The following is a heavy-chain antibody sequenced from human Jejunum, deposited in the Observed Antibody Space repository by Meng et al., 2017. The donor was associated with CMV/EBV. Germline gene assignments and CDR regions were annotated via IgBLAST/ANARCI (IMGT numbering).Heavy chain of an antibody. D-gene: IGHD1-14*01. J-gene: IGHJ4*02. CDR3: AAGFNRAGY. CDR1: GFTFSSYW. Sequence: SCAASGFTFSSYWMHWVRQAPGKGLLWVSRISTDGNSATYADSVKGRFTISRDNAKNTLYLQMSNLRAEDTAVYYCAAGFNRAGYWGQGTLVTVSS. CDR2: ISTDGNSA. V-gene: IGHV3-74*01.